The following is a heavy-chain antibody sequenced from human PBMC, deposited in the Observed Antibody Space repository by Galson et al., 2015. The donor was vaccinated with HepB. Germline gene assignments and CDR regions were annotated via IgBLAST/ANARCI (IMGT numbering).Heavy chain of an antibody. CDR1: GFTFSSYG. CDR2: ISYDGSNK. CDR3: AKVGSLRHYYYYMDV. Sequence: SLRLSCAASGFTFSSYGMHWVRQAPGKGLEWVAVISYDGSNKYYADSVKGRFTISRDNSKNTLYLQMNSLRAEDTAVYYCAKVGSLRHYYYYMDVWGKGTTVTVSS. V-gene: IGHV3-30*18. D-gene: IGHD3-10*01. J-gene: IGHJ6*03.